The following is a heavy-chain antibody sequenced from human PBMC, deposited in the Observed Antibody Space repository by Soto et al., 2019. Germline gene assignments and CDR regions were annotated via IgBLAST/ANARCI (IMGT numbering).Heavy chain of an antibody. J-gene: IGHJ4*02. CDR2: VRDKANGYTT. CDR1: GFIFSDHY. Sequence: EVQLVESGGGLVEHGGSLRLSCAASGFIFSDHYMYWVRQAPGKGLEWIGRVRDKANGYTTEYAASVRGRFTVSSDDSTNSLDLQMNSLQIEDTAMYYCVRNLASGGTYYIDYWGQGTLVTVSS. CDR3: VRNLASGGTYYIDY. V-gene: IGHV3-72*01. D-gene: IGHD1-26*01.